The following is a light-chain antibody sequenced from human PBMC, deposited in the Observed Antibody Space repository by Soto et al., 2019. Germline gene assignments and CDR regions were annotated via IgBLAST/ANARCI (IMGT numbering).Light chain of an antibody. CDR2: GAS. J-gene: IGKJ3*01. CDR1: QSVSSN. CDR3: QYYGTSPPIT. V-gene: IGKV3-15*01. Sequence: EIVMTQSPATLSVSPGERATLSCRASQSVSSNLAWYQQKPGQAPRLLIYGASTRATGIPARFSGSWSGTEFTLTISSLQSEDFAVYYCQYYGTSPPITFGHGTKVDIK.